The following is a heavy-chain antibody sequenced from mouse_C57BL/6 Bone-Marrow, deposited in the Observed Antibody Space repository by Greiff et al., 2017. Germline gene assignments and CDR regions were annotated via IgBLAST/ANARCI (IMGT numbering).Heavy chain of an antibody. CDR1: GYTFTGYW. CDR2: ILPGSGST. J-gene: IGHJ4*01. CDR3: ARAMDD. Sequence: VKVVEPGAELMKPGASVKLSCKATGYTFTGYWIEWVKQRPGHGLEWIGEILPGSGSTNYNEKFKSKATFTADTSSNKAYMPLRSLTTENSAIYCCARAMDDGGQGTTVTVAS. V-gene: IGHV1-9*01.